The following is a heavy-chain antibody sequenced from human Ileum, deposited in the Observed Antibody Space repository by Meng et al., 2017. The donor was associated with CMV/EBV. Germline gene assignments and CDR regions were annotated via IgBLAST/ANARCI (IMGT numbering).Heavy chain of an antibody. Sequence: AASGFTFSSYSMNWVRQAPGKGLEWVSSISSSSSYIYYADSVKGRFTISRDNAKNSLYLQMNSLRAEDTAVYYCARSDYGSGSYLDYWGQGTLVTVSS. CDR1: GFTFSSYS. CDR2: ISSSSSYI. D-gene: IGHD3-10*01. J-gene: IGHJ4*02. CDR3: ARSDYGSGSYLDY. V-gene: IGHV3-21*01.